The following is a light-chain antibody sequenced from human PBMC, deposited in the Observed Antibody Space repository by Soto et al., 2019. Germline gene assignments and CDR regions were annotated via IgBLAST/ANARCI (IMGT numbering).Light chain of an antibody. V-gene: IGLV2-11*01. Sequence: QSVLTQPRSVSGSPGQSVTISCTGTSSDVGGYNYVSWYQQHPGKAPKLMIYDVSKRPSAVPDRFSGSKSGNTASLTISGLQAEDEADYYCCSYAGSYTSYVFGTGTKVTV. CDR1: SSDVGGYNY. CDR3: CSYAGSYTSYV. J-gene: IGLJ1*01. CDR2: DVS.